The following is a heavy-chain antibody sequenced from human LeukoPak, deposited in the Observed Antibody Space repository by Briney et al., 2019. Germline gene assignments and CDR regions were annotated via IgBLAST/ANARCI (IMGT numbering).Heavy chain of an antibody. J-gene: IGHJ4*02. CDR3: ARDDCTNGVCSYYFDY. D-gene: IGHD2-8*01. CDR2: ISYDGSNK. Sequence: GGSLRPSCAASGFTFSSYAMHWVRQAPGKGLEWVAVISYDGSNKYYADSVKGRFTISRDNSKNTLYLQMNSLRAEDTAVYYCARDDCTNGVCSYYFDYWGQGTLVTVSS. V-gene: IGHV3-30*01. CDR1: GFTFSSYA.